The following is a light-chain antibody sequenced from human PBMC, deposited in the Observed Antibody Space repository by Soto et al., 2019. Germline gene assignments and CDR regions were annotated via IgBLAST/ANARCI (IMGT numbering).Light chain of an antibody. V-gene: IGKV3D-15*01. CDR1: QSININ. CDR2: GAS. Sequence: EVLMTQSPATLSVSPGERVTLSCRASQSININLAWYQQKPGQAPRVLIYGASSRASGIPDMFSGSGSGTDFTLTISRLEHDDFAFYYCQQYHSWPPLTFGGGTRVEIK. J-gene: IGKJ4*01. CDR3: QQYHSWPPLT.